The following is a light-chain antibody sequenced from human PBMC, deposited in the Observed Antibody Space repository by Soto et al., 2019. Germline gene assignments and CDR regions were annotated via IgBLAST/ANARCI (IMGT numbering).Light chain of an antibody. CDR3: SSYTSSSTYV. V-gene: IGLV2-14*03. Sequence: QSALTQPASVSGSPGQSIAISCTGSNSDVGGYNYVPWYQQHPGKAPKLVIYDVSNRPSGVSNRFSGSKSGNTASLTISGLQAEDEADYYCSSYTSSSTYVFGTGTKVTVL. J-gene: IGLJ1*01. CDR2: DVS. CDR1: NSDVGGYNY.